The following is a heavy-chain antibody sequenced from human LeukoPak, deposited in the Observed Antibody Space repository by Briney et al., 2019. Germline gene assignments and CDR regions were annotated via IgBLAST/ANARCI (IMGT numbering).Heavy chain of an antibody. V-gene: IGHV1-46*01. CDR2: INPSGGST. CDR1: GYTFTSYY. Sequence: GASVKVSCKASGYTFTSYYMHWVRQAPGQGFEWMGIINPSGGSTSYAQKFQGRVTMTRDTSTSTVYMELSSLRSEDTAVYYCAREAEAGRTIIGHYYYGMDVWGQGTTVAVSS. CDR3: AREAEAGRTIIGHYYYGMDV. J-gene: IGHJ6*02. D-gene: IGHD6-6*01.